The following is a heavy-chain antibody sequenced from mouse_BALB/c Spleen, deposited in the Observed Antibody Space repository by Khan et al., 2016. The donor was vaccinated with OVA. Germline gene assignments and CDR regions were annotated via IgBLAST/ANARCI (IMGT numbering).Heavy chain of an antibody. Sequence: QVQLQQSGAELAKPGASVKMSCKASGYTFTSYWIHWVKQRPGQGLEWIGYINPSAGYTDYNQKFKDKATLTADKSSSTAYMQLNSLTSEDSAVYYCAKDRIDYWGQGTPLTVSS. J-gene: IGHJ2*01. CDR1: GYTFTSYW. CDR3: AKDRIDY. CDR2: INPSAGYT. V-gene: IGHV1-7*01.